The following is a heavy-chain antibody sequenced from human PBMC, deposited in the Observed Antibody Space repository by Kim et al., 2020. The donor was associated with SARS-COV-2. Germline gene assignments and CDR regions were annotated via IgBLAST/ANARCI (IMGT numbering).Heavy chain of an antibody. V-gene: IGHV6-1*01. Sequence: DSAIAVKSRITSNSDTSKNQFSLQLDSVTPEDTAVYYCAREGGRTYCMDVWGKGTTVTVSS. CDR3: AREGGRTYCMDV. D-gene: IGHD3-16*01. J-gene: IGHJ6*03.